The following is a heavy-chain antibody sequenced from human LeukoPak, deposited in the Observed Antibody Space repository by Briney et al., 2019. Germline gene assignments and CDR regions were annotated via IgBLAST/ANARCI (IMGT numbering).Heavy chain of an antibody. V-gene: IGHV3-30*18. CDR1: GFTFSSYG. Sequence: GRSLRLSCAASGFTFSSYGMHWVRQAPGKGLEWVAVISYDGSNKYYADSVKGRFTISRDNSKNTLYLQMNSLRAEDTAVYYCAKDLAGSGWQYYYYYYGMDVWGQGTTVTVSS. D-gene: IGHD5-24*01. CDR2: ISYDGSNK. CDR3: AKDLAGSGWQYYYYYYGMDV. J-gene: IGHJ6*02.